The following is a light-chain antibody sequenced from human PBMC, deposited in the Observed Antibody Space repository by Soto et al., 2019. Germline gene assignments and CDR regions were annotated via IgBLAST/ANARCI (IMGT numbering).Light chain of an antibody. J-gene: IGKJ5*01. V-gene: IGKV3-20*01. Sequence: EIVLTQSPGTLSLSPGERATLSCRAGQSVDSSYLAWYQQKPGQAPRLLIYGASSRATGIPDRFSGSGSGTDFTLTIIRLEPEDFAVYYCQQYGSSPSTFGQGTRLEIK. CDR1: QSVDSSY. CDR3: QQYGSSPST. CDR2: GAS.